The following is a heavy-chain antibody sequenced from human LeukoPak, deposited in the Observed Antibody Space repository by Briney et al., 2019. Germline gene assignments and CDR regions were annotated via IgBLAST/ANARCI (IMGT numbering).Heavy chain of an antibody. CDR1: GYTFSRSD. D-gene: IGHD3-22*01. CDR2: ISSSSSTI. V-gene: IGHV3-48*03. CDR3: ARESLPHYYDSSGYSPAAFDI. J-gene: IGHJ3*02. Sequence: GGSLRLSCAASGYTFSRSDMKWVRQTPGKGLECVSYISSSSSTIYYADSVKGRFTISRDNAKNSLYLQMNSLRAEDTAVYYCARESLPHYYDSSGYSPAAFDIWGQGTMVTVSS.